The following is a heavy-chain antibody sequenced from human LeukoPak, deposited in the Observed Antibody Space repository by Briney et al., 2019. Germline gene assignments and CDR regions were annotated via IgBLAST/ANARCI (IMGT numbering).Heavy chain of an antibody. J-gene: IGHJ4*02. CDR3: GREREYYLQHSASFDY. CDR2: MSSDGNAM. Sequence: GRSLRLSCAASGFTFTAYLIHWVRQAPGKGLEWVAVMSSDGNAMFYADFVKGRFTISRDNSKNTLYLQMNSRGDEDTTWYYCGREREYYLQHSASFDYWGQGTLGTVSS. CDR1: GFTFTAYL. V-gene: IGHV3-30-3*01. D-gene: IGHD2/OR15-2a*01.